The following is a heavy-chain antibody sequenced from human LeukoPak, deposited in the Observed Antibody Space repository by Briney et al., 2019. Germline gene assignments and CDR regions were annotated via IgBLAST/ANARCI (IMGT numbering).Heavy chain of an antibody. CDR2: IYTGGST. Sequence: TGGSLRLSCAASGFTVSSNYMTWVRQAPGKGLEWVSVIYTGGSTYYADSVKGRFTISRDNPKNTLSLQMNSLRAEDTAVYYCARDQGSSGYYFDYWGQGTLVTVSS. D-gene: IGHD3-22*01. J-gene: IGHJ4*02. V-gene: IGHV3-53*01. CDR3: ARDQGSSGYYFDY. CDR1: GFTVSSNY.